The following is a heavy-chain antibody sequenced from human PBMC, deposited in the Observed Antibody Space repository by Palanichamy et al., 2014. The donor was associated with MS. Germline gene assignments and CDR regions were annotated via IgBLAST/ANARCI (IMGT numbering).Heavy chain of an antibody. CDR1: GFTFTNYQ. CDR2: IRGDGRER. CDR3: ARDWGGAETPVML. D-gene: IGHD1-14*01. J-gene: IGHJ6*02. Sequence: EVQLVESGGGLVQPGESLRLSCEASGFTFTNYQMSWVRQAPGKGLEWVAMIRGDGRERYYVDSVKGRFTVSRDNAKNSMYLQMSSLSDEDTAVYYCARDWGGAETPVMLWGQGTTVIVSS. V-gene: IGHV3-7*03.